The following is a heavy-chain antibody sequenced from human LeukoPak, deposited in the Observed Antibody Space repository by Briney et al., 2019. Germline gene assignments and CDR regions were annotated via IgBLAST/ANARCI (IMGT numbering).Heavy chain of an antibody. CDR3: ARGGSSGYYFYY. CDR1: GGSISSYY. Sequence: SETLSLTCTVSGGSISSYYWSWIRQPPGKGLEWIGYIYYSGSTYYNPSLKSRVTISVDTSKNQFSLKLSSVTAADTAVYYCARGGSSGYYFYYWGQGTLVTVSS. J-gene: IGHJ4*02. D-gene: IGHD3-22*01. CDR2: IYYSGST. V-gene: IGHV4-59*06.